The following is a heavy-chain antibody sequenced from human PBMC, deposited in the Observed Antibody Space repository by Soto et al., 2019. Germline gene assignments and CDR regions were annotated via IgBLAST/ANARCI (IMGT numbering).Heavy chain of an antibody. J-gene: IGHJ5*02. CDR2: IYYSGST. CDR1: GGSISSGDYY. CDR3: ARGRRGQRDCSGGSCYLFWFDP. Sequence: SETLSLTCTVSGGSISSGDYYWSWIRQPPGKGLEWIGYIYYSGSTYYNPSLKSRVTISVDTSKNQFSLKLSSVTAADTAVYYCARGRRGQRDCSGGSCYLFWFDPWGQGTLVTVSS. V-gene: IGHV4-30-4*01. D-gene: IGHD2-15*01.